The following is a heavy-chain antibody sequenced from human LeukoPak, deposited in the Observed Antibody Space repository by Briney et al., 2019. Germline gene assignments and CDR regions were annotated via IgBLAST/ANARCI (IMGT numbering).Heavy chain of an antibody. CDR2: INHSGST. Sequence: SETLSLTCAVYGGSFSGYYWSRIRQPPGKGLEWIGEINHSGSTNYNPSLKSRVTISVDTSKNQFSLKLSSVTAADTAVYYCARSVTTYYYDSSGYGGLDYWGQGTLVTVSS. CDR3: ARSVTTYYYDSSGYGGLDY. V-gene: IGHV4-34*01. J-gene: IGHJ4*02. CDR1: GGSFSGYY. D-gene: IGHD3-22*01.